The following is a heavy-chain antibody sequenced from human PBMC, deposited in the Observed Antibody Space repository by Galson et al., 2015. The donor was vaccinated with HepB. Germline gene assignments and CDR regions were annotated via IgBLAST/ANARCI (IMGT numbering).Heavy chain of an antibody. CDR2: ISYDGSNK. CDR3: AKGQFDP. CDR1: GFTFSSYG. Sequence: SLRLSCAASGFTFSSYGMHWVRQAPGKGLEWVAVISYDGSNKYYADSVKGRFTISRDNSKNTLYLQMNSLRAEDTAVYYCAKGQFDPWGQGTLVTVSS. J-gene: IGHJ5*02. V-gene: IGHV3-30*18.